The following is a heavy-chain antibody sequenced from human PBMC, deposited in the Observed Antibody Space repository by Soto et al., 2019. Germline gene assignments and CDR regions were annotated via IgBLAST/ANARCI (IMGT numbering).Heavy chain of an antibody. J-gene: IGHJ4*02. CDR3: FGGNGGPQ. CDR2: IKPDGSAT. D-gene: IGHD3-16*01. Sequence: GGSLRLSCATSDFNFRNYWMNWVRQAPGKGLEWVANIKPDGSATCYVDSVKGRFTISRDNVRNSVSLQMNSLRVEDTAVYFCFGGNGGPQWGQGTLVTVSS. V-gene: IGHV3-7*03. CDR1: DFNFRNYW.